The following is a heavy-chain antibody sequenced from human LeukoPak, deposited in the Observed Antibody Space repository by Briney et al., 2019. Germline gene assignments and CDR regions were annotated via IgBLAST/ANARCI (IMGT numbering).Heavy chain of an antibody. J-gene: IGHJ4*02. D-gene: IGHD1-26*01. Sequence: GGSLRLSCAASGFTFSSYSMNWVRQAPGKGLEWVSYISSSSSTIYYADSMKGRFTTSRDNAKNSLYLQMNSLKAEDTAVYYCATSGSHTRFDYWGQGTLVTVSS. CDR1: GFTFSSYS. CDR3: ATSGSHTRFDY. CDR2: ISSSSSTI. V-gene: IGHV3-48*01.